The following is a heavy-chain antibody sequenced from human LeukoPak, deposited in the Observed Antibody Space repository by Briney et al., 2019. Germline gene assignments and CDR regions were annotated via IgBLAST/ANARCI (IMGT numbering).Heavy chain of an antibody. V-gene: IGHV3-9*01. D-gene: IGHD6-25*01. CDR1: GFTFDDYG. CDR2: ISGNSGSI. CDR3: AKGDRAADGYFDS. J-gene: IGHJ4*02. Sequence: PGGSLRLSCAASGFTFDDYGMHWVRQAPGKGLEWVSGISGNSGSIHFTDSVKDRFTLSRDNAKNSLYLQMRSLRVEDTAFYYCAKGDRAADGYFDSWGQGTLVTVSS.